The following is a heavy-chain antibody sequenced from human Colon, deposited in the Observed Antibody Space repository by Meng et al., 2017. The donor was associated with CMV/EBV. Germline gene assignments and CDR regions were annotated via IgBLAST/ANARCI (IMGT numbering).Heavy chain of an antibody. CDR3: ARDSNDYSDYAHWFDA. CDR2: ISTISGFM. V-gene: IGHV3-11*06. Sequence: GESLKISCAASGFTFSDYYMSWIRQAPGKGLEWVSSISTISGFMYYADSVRGRFTISRDNAKNSVYLQMNSLRAEDTTVYYCARDSNDYSDYAHWFDAWGQGTLVTVSS. D-gene: IGHD4-11*01. J-gene: IGHJ5*02. CDR1: GFTFSDYY.